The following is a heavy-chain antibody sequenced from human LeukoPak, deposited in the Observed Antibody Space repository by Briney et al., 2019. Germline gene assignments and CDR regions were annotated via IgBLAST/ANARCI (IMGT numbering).Heavy chain of an antibody. CDR2: IYTSGST. CDR3: ARDRTYYDFWSGELRNAFDI. V-gene: IGHV4-61*02. J-gene: IGHJ3*02. CDR1: GGSISSGSYY. Sequence: SETLSLTCTVSGGSISSGSYYWSWIRQPAGKGLEWIGRIYTSGSTNYNPSLKSRVTISVDTSKNQFSLKLSSVTAADTAVYYCARDRTYYDFWSGELRNAFDIWGQGTMVTVSS. D-gene: IGHD3-3*01.